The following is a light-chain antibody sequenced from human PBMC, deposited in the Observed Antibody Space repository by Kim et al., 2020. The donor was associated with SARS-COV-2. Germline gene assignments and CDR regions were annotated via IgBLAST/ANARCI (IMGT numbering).Light chain of an antibody. CDR3: QVWDSSSDHPV. Sequence: APGKTARITCGGNNIGSNSVHCYQQKPGQAPVLVIYYDSDRPSGIPERFSGSNSGNTATLTISRVEAGDEADYYCQVWDSSSDHPVFGGGTQLTVL. V-gene: IGLV3-21*04. CDR1: NIGSNS. CDR2: YDS. J-gene: IGLJ3*02.